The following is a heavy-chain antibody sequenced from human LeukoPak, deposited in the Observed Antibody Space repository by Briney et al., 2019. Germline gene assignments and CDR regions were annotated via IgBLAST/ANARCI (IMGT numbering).Heavy chain of an antibody. CDR3: ACRDLTSTWSFP. Sequence: GESLKISCQGFGYSFTSYWIGWVRQMTGKGMEWMGIIYPGDYTISYNPSFQSPSTNAVDKSIITAYLQWVSLRASDSSMYYCACRDLTSTWSFPWGQGTLVTVSS. D-gene: IGHD6-13*01. V-gene: IGHV5-51*01. CDR2: IYPGDYTI. J-gene: IGHJ5*02. CDR1: GYSFTSYW.